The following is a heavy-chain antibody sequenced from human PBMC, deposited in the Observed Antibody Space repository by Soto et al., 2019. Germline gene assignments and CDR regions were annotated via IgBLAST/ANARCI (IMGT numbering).Heavy chain of an antibody. V-gene: IGHV1-8*01. J-gene: IGHJ6*02. CDR1: GYTFTSYD. CDR3: ARGEDLYYYYGMDV. Sequence: ASVKVSCKASGYTFTSYDINWVRQATGQGLEWMGWMNPNSGNTGYAQKFQGRVTMTRNTSISTAYMELSSLRSEDTAVCYCARGEDLYYYYGMDVWGQGTTVTVSS. CDR2: MNPNSGNT.